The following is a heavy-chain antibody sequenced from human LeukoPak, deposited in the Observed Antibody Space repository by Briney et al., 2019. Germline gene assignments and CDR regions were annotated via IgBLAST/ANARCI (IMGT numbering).Heavy chain of an antibody. J-gene: IGHJ4*02. V-gene: IGHV4-59*01. CDR3: ARGVYIAAAQYAY. CDR1: GGSISSYY. Sequence: SETLSLTCTVSGGSISSYYWSWLRQPPGKGLEWIGYIYYSGTTNYNPSLKSRVTISVDTSKNQFSLKLSSVTAADTAVYYCARGVYIAAAQYAYWGRGTLVTVSS. D-gene: IGHD6-13*01. CDR2: IYYSGTT.